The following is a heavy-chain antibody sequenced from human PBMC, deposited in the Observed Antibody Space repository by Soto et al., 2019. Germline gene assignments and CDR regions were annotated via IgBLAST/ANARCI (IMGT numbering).Heavy chain of an antibody. J-gene: IGHJ4*02. CDR3: AHRPPLSATYYDFWSGYSILDYFDY. CDR2: IYWDDDK. V-gene: IGHV2-5*02. Sequence: QITLKESGPTLVKPTQTLTLTCTFSGFSLSTSGVGVGWIRQPPGKALEWLALIYWDDDKRYSPSLKSRLTITKDTSKNQVVLTMTNMDPVDTATYYCAHRPPLSATYYDFWSGYSILDYFDYWGQVTLVTVSS. CDR1: GFSLSTSGVG. D-gene: IGHD3-3*01.